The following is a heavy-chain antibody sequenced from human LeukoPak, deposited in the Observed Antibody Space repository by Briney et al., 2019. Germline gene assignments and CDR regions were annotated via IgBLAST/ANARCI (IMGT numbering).Heavy chain of an antibody. D-gene: IGHD3-3*01. V-gene: IGHV1-18*01. Sequence: ASVKVSCKASGYTFTSYGISWVRQAPGQGLEWMGWISAYNGNTNYAQKLQGRVTMTTDTSTSTAYMELRSLRSDDTAVYYCARQDYDFWSGTPHYWGQETLVTVSS. CDR3: ARQDYDFWSGTPHY. CDR1: GYTFTSYG. J-gene: IGHJ4*02. CDR2: ISAYNGNT.